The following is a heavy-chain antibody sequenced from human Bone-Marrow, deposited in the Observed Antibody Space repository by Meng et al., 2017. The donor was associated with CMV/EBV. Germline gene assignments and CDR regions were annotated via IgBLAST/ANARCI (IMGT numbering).Heavy chain of an antibody. CDR2: LYYSGST. V-gene: IGHV4-39*07. D-gene: IGHD3-3*01. Sequence: SSSYDWGWVRQTPGKGLEWSGSLYYSGSTYYNPSLKSRVTISVDTSKNQFSLKLSSVTAADTAVYYCARDGSLITIFGVAHNWFDPWGQGTLVTVSS. J-gene: IGHJ5*02. CDR3: ARDGSLITIFGVAHNWFDP. CDR1: SSSYD.